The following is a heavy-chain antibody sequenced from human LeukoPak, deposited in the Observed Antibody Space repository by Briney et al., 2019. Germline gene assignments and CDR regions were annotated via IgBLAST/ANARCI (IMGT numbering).Heavy chain of an antibody. CDR1: GGSISSGGYY. CDR3: ARDHHYGSGSYKDALVGSFDP. V-gene: IGHV4-31*03. J-gene: IGHJ5*02. Sequence: PSETLSLTCTVSGGSISSGGYYWSWIRQHPGKGLEWIGYIYYSGSTYYNPSLKSRVTISVDTSKNQFSLKLSSVTAADTAVYYCARDHHYGSGSYKDALVGSFDPWGQGTLVTVSS. CDR2: IYYSGST. D-gene: IGHD3-10*01.